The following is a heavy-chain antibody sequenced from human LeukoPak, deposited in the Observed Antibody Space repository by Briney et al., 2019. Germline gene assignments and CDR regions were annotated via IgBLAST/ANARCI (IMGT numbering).Heavy chain of an antibody. D-gene: IGHD2-21*01. CDR1: GGSLSGYY. V-gene: IGHV4-34*01. CDR3: ARAVIPYYYDYGMDV. J-gene: IGHJ6*04. CDR2: INHRGST. Sequence: SETLSLTCAVYGGSLSGYYWSWIRQPPGKGLEWVGEINHRGSTNYNPSLRSRVTISVDTSKNQFSLKLSSVTAADTAVYYCARAVIPYYYDYGMDVWGKGTTVTVSS.